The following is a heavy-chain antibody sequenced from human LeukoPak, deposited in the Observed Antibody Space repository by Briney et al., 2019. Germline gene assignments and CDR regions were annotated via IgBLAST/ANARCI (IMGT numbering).Heavy chain of an antibody. CDR2: ISFDGSNK. Sequence: GGSLRLSCAASGFTFSTYGMHWVRQGPGKGLEWVAVISFDGSNKYYADSVKGRFTISRDNSKNTLYLQMNSLRAEDTALYYCSKDAGSGTYGTFDYWGQGTLVIVSS. CDR3: SKDAGSGTYGTFDY. D-gene: IGHD3-10*01. V-gene: IGHV3-30*18. CDR1: GFTFSTYG. J-gene: IGHJ4*02.